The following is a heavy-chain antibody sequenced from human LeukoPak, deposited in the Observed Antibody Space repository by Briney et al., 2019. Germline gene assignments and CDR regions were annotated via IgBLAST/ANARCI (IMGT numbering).Heavy chain of an antibody. V-gene: IGHV4-34*01. J-gene: IGHJ5*02. CDR2: INHSGST. CDR1: GGSFSGYY. CDR3: ARGLRHRNYDILTGYYHNWFDP. Sequence: SETLSLTCAVYGGSFSGYYCGWIRQPPGKGLEWIGEINHSGSTNYNPSLKSRVTISVDTSKNQFSLKLSSVTAAVTAVYYRARGLRHRNYDILTGYYHNWFDPWGQGTLVTVSS. D-gene: IGHD3-9*01.